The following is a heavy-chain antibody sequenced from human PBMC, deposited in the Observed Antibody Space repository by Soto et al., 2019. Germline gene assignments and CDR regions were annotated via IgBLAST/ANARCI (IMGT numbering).Heavy chain of an antibody. Sequence: QMTLKESGPTLVTPTETLTLTCTFSGFSLSSSGVGVGWIRQPPGQALEWVALIYWDDTKRYSPSLKSGLTITKDTSRNQVVLTMTNMDPVGTATYYCAHIRVTMIVGAGYFQHWGQGTLVTVSS. D-gene: IGHD3-22*01. V-gene: IGHV2-5*02. CDR3: AHIRVTMIVGAGYFQH. CDR2: IYWDDTK. J-gene: IGHJ1*01. CDR1: GFSLSSSGVG.